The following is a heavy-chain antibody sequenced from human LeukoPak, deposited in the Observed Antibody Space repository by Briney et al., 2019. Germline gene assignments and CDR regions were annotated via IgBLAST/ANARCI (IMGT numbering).Heavy chain of an antibody. V-gene: IGHV1-69*04. J-gene: IGHJ4*02. CDR3: ASLICSYGQKVDY. D-gene: IGHD5-18*01. Sequence: ASVKVSCKASGGTFSSYAISWVRQAPGQGLEWMGRIIPILGIANYAQKFQGRVTITADKSTSTAYMELSSLRSEDTAVYYCASLICSYGQKVDYWGQGTLVTVSS. CDR2: IIPILGIA. CDR1: GGTFSSYA.